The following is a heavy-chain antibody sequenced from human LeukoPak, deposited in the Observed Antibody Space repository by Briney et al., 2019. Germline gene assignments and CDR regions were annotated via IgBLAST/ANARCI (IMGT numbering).Heavy chain of an antibody. CDR1: GYTFTGYY. J-gene: IGHJ4*02. CDR2: INPNIVVT. V-gene: IGHV1-2*06. Sequence: ASVNVSCKASGYTFTGYYMHCVRQAPGQGLEWMGRINPNIVVTNYAQKFQGRVTMTRHTSISTAYMELRKLKPDDTAVYCCVTLPSNYYDSSGYDDYWGQGTLVTVS. D-gene: IGHD3-22*01. CDR3: VTLPSNYYDSSGYDDY.